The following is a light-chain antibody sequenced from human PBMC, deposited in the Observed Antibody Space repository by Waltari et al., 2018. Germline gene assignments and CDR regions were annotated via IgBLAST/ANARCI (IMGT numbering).Light chain of an antibody. CDR1: QDVFNY. CDR2: SAS. Sequence: DVQLTQSPSPLSASIGDTVTITCRASQDVFNYLAWIQQKPGKAPKSLIHSASSLHDGVPSRFRGSGSGTDFTLIITSLQPDDFATYFCQQYFRYPPTFGGGTKVDIK. CDR3: QQYFRYPPT. J-gene: IGKJ4*01. V-gene: IGKV1-16*01.